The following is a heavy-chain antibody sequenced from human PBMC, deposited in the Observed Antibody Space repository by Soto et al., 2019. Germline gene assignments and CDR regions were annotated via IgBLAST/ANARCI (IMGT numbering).Heavy chain of an antibody. CDR3: AREGYDSRNYYYYAIDV. CDR2: IYYMGST. D-gene: IGHD3-22*01. Sequence: SATRCLTCSGSGGSMSRYYWSGSRHPPEKGLEWIGYIYYMGSTNYNPSLTSRVTISVDTSKTQFSLKLSSVTAADTAVYYCAREGYDSRNYYYYAIDVWGQGTTVTVSS. J-gene: IGHJ6*02. V-gene: IGHV4-59*01. CDR1: GGSMSRYY.